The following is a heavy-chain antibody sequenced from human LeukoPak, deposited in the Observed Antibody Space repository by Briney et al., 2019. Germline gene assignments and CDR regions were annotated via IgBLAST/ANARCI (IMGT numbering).Heavy chain of an antibody. Sequence: GGSLRLSCAASGFTFEYNAMSWVRQAPGKGLEWVSSISISGSSTVYADSVKGRFTISRDNSKNTLYLQMNSLRAEDTAVYYCASQYFDRYYFDYWGQGTLVTVSS. J-gene: IGHJ4*02. CDR1: GFTFEYNA. D-gene: IGHD3-9*01. CDR2: ISISGSST. CDR3: ASQYFDRYYFDY. V-gene: IGHV3-23*01.